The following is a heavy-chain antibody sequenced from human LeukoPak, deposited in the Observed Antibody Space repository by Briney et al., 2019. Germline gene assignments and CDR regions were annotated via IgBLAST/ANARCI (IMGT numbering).Heavy chain of an antibody. CDR2: ISAYNGNT. CDR3: ARVGDEDAFDI. Sequence: ASVKVSCKASGYTFTSYGISWVQQAPGQGLEWMGWISAYNGNTNYAQKLQGRVTMTTDTSTSTAYMELRSLRSDDTVVYCWARVGDEDAFDIWGQGTMVTVSS. J-gene: IGHJ3*02. CDR1: GYTFTSYG. V-gene: IGHV1-18*04.